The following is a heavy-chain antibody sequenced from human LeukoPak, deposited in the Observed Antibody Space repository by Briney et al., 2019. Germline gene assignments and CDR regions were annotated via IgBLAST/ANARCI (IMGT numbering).Heavy chain of an antibody. V-gene: IGHV1-18*01. Sequence: ASVKVSCKPPAYLFTSYSISWVRQAPGEALEWIGLVSAYNDNTNYAQNLQGRVTMTTDTSTSTAYMEVRSLRSDDTAVYYCASHGYSSGRTYFDYWGQGTLVTVSS. CDR2: VSAYNDNT. CDR3: ASHGYSSGRTYFDY. D-gene: IGHD6-19*01. J-gene: IGHJ4*02. CDR1: AYLFTSYS.